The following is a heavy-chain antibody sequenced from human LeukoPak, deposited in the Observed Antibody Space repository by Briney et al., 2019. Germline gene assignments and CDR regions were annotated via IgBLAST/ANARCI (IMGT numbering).Heavy chain of an antibody. CDR1: GFTFSSYP. V-gene: IGHV3-23*01. CDR2: ISGSGGST. J-gene: IGHJ5*02. D-gene: IGHD2-2*01. CDR3: AKAVVPAARALGNWFDP. Sequence: GGSLRLSCAACGFTFSSYPMSWLRQPPAKGLEWVSAISGSGGSTYYADSVKGRFTISRDNSKNTLYLQMNSLRAEDTAVYYCAKAVVPAARALGNWFDPWGQGTLVPVSS.